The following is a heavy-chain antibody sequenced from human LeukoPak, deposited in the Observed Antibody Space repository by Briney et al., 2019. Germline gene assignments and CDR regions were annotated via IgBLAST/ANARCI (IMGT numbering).Heavy chain of an antibody. Sequence: SETLSLTCTVSGGSISSYYWSWIRQPPGKGLEWSGYIYYSGSTNYNPSLKSRVTISVDTSKNQFSLKLSSVTAADTAVYYCARLGSSGYSGIDYWGQGTLVTVSS. CDR2: IYYSGST. D-gene: IGHD3-22*01. J-gene: IGHJ4*02. CDR3: ARLGSSGYSGIDY. V-gene: IGHV4-59*08. CDR1: GGSISSYY.